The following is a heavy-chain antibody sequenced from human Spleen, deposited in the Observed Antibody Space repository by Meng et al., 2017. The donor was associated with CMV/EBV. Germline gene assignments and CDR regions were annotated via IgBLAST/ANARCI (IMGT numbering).Heavy chain of an antibody. J-gene: IGHJ4*02. Sequence: GESLKISCAASGFTFSSFWMSWVHQAPGKGLEWVANIKEDGSEKHDVDSVRSRFTISRDNAKNSLYLQMNSLRVEDTAVYYCARDAYSSSSYFDCWGQGTLVTVSS. CDR1: GFTFSSFW. D-gene: IGHD6-6*01. CDR3: ARDAYSSSSYFDC. V-gene: IGHV3-7*01. CDR2: IKEDGSEK.